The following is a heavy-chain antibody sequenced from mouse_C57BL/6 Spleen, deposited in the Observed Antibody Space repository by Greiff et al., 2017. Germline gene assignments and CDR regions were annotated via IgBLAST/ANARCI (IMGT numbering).Heavy chain of an antibody. CDR3: ARWSRSSYYAMDY. CDR1: GYTFTSYW. D-gene: IGHD1-3*01. CDR2: IYPGSGST. Sequence: QVQLQQPGAELVKPGASVKMSCKASGYTFTSYWITWVKQRPGQGLEWIGDIYPGSGSTNYNEKFKSKATLTVDTSSSTAYMQLSSLTSEDSAVYSCARWSRSSYYAMDYWGQGTPVTVSS. J-gene: IGHJ4*01. V-gene: IGHV1-55*01.